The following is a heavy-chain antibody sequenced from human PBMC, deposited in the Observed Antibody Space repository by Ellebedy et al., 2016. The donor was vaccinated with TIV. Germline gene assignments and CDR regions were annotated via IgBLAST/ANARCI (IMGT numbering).Heavy chain of an antibody. V-gene: IGHV2-26*01. Sequence: SGPTLVKPTETLTLTCTVSGFSLNNVIMGVSWIRQAPGKALEWLAHIFSNDEKSYRTSLKSRLTISKDTSKSQVVFTMTNTDPVDTATYYCARALMYCGGDCSYNFDYWGQGTLVTVSS. J-gene: IGHJ4*02. CDR3: ARALMYCGGDCSYNFDY. D-gene: IGHD2-21*02. CDR2: IFSNDEK. CDR1: GFSLNNVIMG.